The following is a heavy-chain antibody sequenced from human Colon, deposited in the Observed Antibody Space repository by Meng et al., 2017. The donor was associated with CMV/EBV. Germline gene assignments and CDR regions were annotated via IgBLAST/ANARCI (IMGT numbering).Heavy chain of an antibody. CDR2: MPTSLNYM. J-gene: IGHJ4*02. CDR1: GFTFSAYV. V-gene: IGHV3-21*02. D-gene: IGHD2/OR15-2a*01. CDR3: ARLYGNSFDL. Sequence: ELQLVEPVGGLVRPGGSLILSCETSGFTFSAYVFDWVRQAPGKGLEWVSSMPTSLNYMSYSDSVKGRFTISRDNAKKALFLQMNSLRAEDTAVYYCARLYGNSFDLWGQGTLVTGSS.